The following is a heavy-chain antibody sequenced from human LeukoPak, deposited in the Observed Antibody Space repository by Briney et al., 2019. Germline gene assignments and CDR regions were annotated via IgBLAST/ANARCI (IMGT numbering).Heavy chain of an antibody. V-gene: IGHV1-18*01. CDR1: GYTFSRYG. D-gene: IGHD3-22*01. CDR3: ARRSYYDSSGYRSGAFDI. J-gene: IGHJ3*02. CDR2: ISAYNDNT. Sequence: ASVKVSCKASGYTFSRYGISWVRQAPGQGLEWMGWISAYNDNTNYAQKHQGRVTMTTDTSTSTAYMDLRSLRSDDTAVYYCARRSYYDSSGYRSGAFDIWGQGTMVTVSS.